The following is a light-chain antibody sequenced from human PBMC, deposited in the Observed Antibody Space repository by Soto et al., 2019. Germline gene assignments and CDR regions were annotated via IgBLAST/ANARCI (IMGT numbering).Light chain of an antibody. CDR2: NNN. CDR3: GAWDDSLSAVV. CDR1: NSNIGSNA. V-gene: IGLV1-44*01. J-gene: IGLJ2*01. Sequence: QSVLTQPPSASGTPGQRVTISCSGSNSNIGSNAVIWYQHLPPTAPKLLIYNNNQRPSGVPDSVSGAKSGASASLAISGLQSEDEADYYCGAWDDSLSAVVFGGGTKLTVL.